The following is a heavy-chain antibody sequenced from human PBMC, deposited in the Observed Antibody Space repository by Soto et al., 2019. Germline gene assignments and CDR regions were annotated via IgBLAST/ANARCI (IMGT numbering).Heavy chain of an antibody. D-gene: IGHD1-26*01. J-gene: IGHJ6*02. V-gene: IGHV1-69*12. Sequence: QVQLVQSGAEVKKPGSSVKVSCKASGGTFSSYAISWVRQAPGQGLEWMGGIIPIFGTANYAQKFQGRVTITADESTSTAYMELSSLRSEDTAVYYCARGRRAHRGSGYYGMDVWGQGTTVTVSS. CDR2: IIPIFGTA. CDR1: GGTFSSYA. CDR3: ARGRRAHRGSGYYGMDV.